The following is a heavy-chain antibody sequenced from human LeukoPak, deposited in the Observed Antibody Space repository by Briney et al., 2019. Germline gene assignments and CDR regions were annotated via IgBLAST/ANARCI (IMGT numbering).Heavy chain of an antibody. CDR1: GFTFSSYG. J-gene: IGHJ4*02. CDR3: ARERSVVTALGY. D-gene: IGHD2-21*02. CDR2: IWYDGSNK. V-gene: IGHV3-33*01. Sequence: GGSLRLSCAASGFTFSSYGMHWVCLAQGKGLEWVAVIWYDGSNKYYADSVKGRFTISRDNSKNTLYLQMNSLRAEDTAVYYWARERSVVTALGYWGQGTLVTVSS.